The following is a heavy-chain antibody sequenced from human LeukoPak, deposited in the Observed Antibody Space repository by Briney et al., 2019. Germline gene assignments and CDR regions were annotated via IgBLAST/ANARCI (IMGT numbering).Heavy chain of an antibody. D-gene: IGHD3-22*01. Sequence: SETLSLTCTVSGGSISSYYWSWIRQPPGKGLEWIGYIYYSGSTNYNPSLKSRVTISVDTSKNQFSLKLSSVTAADTAVYYCAREFRDSLDAFDIWGQGTMVTVSS. CDR2: IYYSGST. V-gene: IGHV4-59*12. J-gene: IGHJ3*02. CDR1: GGSISSYY. CDR3: AREFRDSLDAFDI.